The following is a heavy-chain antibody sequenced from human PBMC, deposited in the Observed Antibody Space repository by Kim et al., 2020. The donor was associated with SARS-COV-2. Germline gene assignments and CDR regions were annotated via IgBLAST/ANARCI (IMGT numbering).Heavy chain of an antibody. J-gene: IGHJ4*01. V-gene: IGHV4-59*01. Sequence: SETLSLTCTVSGGSISSYYWSWIRQPPGKGLEWIGYIYYSGSTNYNPSLKSRVTISVDTSKNQFSLKLSSVTAADTAVYYCAGNPDYYDSSGPYYFDYWG. CDR1: GGSISSYY. CDR2: IYYSGST. D-gene: IGHD3-22*01. CDR3: AGNPDYYDSSGPYYFDY.